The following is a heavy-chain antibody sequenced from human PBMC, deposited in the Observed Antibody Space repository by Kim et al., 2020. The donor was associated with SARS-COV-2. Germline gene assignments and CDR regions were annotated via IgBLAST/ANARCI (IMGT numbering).Heavy chain of an antibody. V-gene: IGHV3-7*01. CDR1: GFTFSSYW. J-gene: IGHJ4*02. Sequence: GGSLRLSCAASGFTFSSYWMSWVRQAPGKGLEWVANIKQDGSEKYYVDSVKGRFTISRDNAKNSLYLQMNSLRAEDTAVYYCARAGDTLRYFDWLLAGGYFDYRGQGTLVTVSS. CDR2: IKQDGSEK. D-gene: IGHD3-9*01. CDR3: ARAGDTLRYFDWLLAGGYFDY.